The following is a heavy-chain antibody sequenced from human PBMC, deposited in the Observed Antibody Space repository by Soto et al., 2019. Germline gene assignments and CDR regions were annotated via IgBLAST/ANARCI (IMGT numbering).Heavy chain of an antibody. Sequence: EVQLVESGGGLVQPGGSLGSSCSALGFPFNNLLWHWVAKAQGTGWHMVRGISDTGGSTFHADSVKGRFTISRDDSKDTLFLQMSSLRAEDTAVYYCVKGSRGEYWYYYNGVDVWGQGTTVTVSS. CDR2: ISDTGGST. J-gene: IGHJ6*02. D-gene: IGHD3-10*01. V-gene: IGHV3-64D*06. CDR3: VKGSRGEYWYYYNGVDV. CDR1: GFPFNNLL.